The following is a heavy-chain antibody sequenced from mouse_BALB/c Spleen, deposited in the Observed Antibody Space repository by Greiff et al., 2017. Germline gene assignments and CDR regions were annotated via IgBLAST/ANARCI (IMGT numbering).Heavy chain of an antibody. CDR2: INPDSSTI. J-gene: IGHJ4*01. Sequence: EVQLQQSGGGLVQPGGSLKLSCAASGFDFSRYWMSWVRQAPGKGLEWIGEINPDSSTINYTPSLKDKFIISRDNAKNTLYLQMSKVRSEDTALYYCARHGSWDYCAMDYWGQGTSVTVSS. CDR1: GFDFSRYW. V-gene: IGHV4-1*02. CDR3: ARHGSWDYCAMDY.